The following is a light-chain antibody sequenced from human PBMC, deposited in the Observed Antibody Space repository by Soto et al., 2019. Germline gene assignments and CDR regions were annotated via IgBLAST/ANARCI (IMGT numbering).Light chain of an antibody. J-gene: IGKJ1*01. CDR1: ETISNY. CDR3: PQNYYTPQT. V-gene: IGKV1-39*01. CDR2: SGS. Sequence: DIQMTQSPSSLSASVGGRVTITCRASETISNYLCWYQQKPGKAPKLLIYSGSSLQSGVPSRFSGSGSGTAFTLTISDLQPDDFATYYCPQNYYTPQTFGQGTKVEIK.